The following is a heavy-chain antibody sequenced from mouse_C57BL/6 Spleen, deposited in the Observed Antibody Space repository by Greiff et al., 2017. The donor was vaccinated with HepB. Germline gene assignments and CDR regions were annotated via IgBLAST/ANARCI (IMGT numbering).Heavy chain of an antibody. CDR1: GYTFTSYW. J-gene: IGHJ3*01. CDR2: INPSSGYT. CDR3: ARDYYSKGFAY. Sequence: QVQLKQSGAGLAKPGASVKLSCKASGYTFTSYWMHWVKQRPGQGLEWIGYINPSSGYTKYNQKFKDKATLTADKSSSTAYMQLSSLTYEDSAVYYCARDYYSKGFAYWGQGTLVTVSA. D-gene: IGHD2-5*01. V-gene: IGHV1-7*01.